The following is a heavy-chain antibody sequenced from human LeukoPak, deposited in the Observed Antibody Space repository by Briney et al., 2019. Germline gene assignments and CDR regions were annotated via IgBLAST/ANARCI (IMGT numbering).Heavy chain of an antibody. CDR2: ISSSSSYI. CDR3: ARVRAAAGTIRYFQH. J-gene: IGHJ1*01. Sequence: PGGSLRLSCAAPGFTFSSYYMNWVRQAPGKGLEWVSSISSSSSYIYYADSVKGRFTISRDNAKNSLFLQMDSLRAEDTAVYYCARVRAAAGTIRYFQHWGQGTLVTVSS. D-gene: IGHD6-13*01. V-gene: IGHV3-21*01. CDR1: GFTFSSYY.